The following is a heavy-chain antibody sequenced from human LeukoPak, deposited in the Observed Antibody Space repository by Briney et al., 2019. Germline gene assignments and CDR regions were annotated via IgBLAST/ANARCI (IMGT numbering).Heavy chain of an antibody. CDR1: GFTFSRYA. CDR3: VKMGTYYYDSSGSNY. Sequence: GGSLRLSCSASGFTFSRYAMHWLRQAPGKGLEYVSAINSNGGTTYYSDSVKGRFTISRDNSKNTLYLQMSSLRAEDTAVYYCVKMGTYYYDSSGSNYWGQGTLVTVSS. CDR2: INSNGGTT. D-gene: IGHD3-22*01. J-gene: IGHJ4*02. V-gene: IGHV3-64D*09.